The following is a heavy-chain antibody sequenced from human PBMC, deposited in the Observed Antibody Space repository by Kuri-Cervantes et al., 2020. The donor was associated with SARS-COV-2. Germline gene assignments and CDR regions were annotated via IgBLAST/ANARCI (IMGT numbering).Heavy chain of an antibody. CDR1: GYTFTGYY. CDR3: ARDRHPRRRYCSSTSCYGDYYYYGMDV. D-gene: IGHD2-2*01. Sequence: ASVKVSCKASGYTFTGYYMHWVRPAPGQGLEWMGWINPNSGGTNYAQKFQGWVTMTRDTSISTAYMELSRLRSDDTAVYYCARDRHPRRRYCSSTSCYGDYYYYGMDVWGQGTTVTVSS. J-gene: IGHJ6*02. V-gene: IGHV1-2*04. CDR2: INPNSGGT.